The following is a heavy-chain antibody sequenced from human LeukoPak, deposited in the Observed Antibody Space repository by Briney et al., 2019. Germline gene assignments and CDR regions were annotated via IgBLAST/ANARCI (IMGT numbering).Heavy chain of an antibody. D-gene: IGHD1-20*01. Sequence: PSETLSLTCTVSGGSISSYYWSWIRQPPGKGLAWIGYIYYSGSTNYNPSLRSRVSISVDTSKNQFSLKLSSVTAADTAVYYCARGSRFNWNYMGYWGQGTLVTVSS. CDR2: IYYSGST. CDR3: ARGSRFNWNYMGY. V-gene: IGHV4-59*01. CDR1: GGSISSYY. J-gene: IGHJ4*02.